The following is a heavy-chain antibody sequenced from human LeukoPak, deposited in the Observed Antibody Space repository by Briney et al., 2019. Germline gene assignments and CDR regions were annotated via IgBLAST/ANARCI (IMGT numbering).Heavy chain of an antibody. CDR2: IYYSGST. D-gene: IGHD2-2*01. Sequence: KPSETLSLTPAVPGGSISSYYWSWSREPPGKRLEWIGYIYYSGSTNYNPSLKSRVTISVDTSKNQFSLKLSSVTAADTAVYYCARHQGRYCSSTSCYAFDIWGQGTMVTVSS. CDR3: ARHQGRYCSSTSCYAFDI. V-gene: IGHV4-59*08. CDR1: GGSISSYY. J-gene: IGHJ3*02.